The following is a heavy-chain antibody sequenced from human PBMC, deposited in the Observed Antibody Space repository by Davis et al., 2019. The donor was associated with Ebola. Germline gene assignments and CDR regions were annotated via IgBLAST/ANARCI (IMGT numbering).Heavy chain of an antibody. CDR1: GFTFSNAW. V-gene: IGHV3-33*08. Sequence: GESLKISCAASGFTFSNAWMNWVRQAPGKGLEWVAVIWYDGSNKYYADSVKGRFTISRDNSKNTLYLQMNSLRAEDTAVYYCARDLHTYYDFWSSPGDWGQGTLVTVPS. CDR2: IWYDGSNK. CDR3: ARDLHTYYDFWSSPGD. D-gene: IGHD3-3*01. J-gene: IGHJ4*02.